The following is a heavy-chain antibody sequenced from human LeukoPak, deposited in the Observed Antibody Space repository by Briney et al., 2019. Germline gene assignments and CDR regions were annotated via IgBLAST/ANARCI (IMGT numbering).Heavy chain of an antibody. J-gene: IGHJ4*02. CDR3: ARNSGYDYYFDY. Sequence: PGGSLRLSCAASGFTFSSYGMHWVRQAPGKGLEWVAFIRYDGSNKYYADSVKGRFTISRDNSKNTLYLQMNSLRAEDTAVYYCARNSGYDYYFDYWGQGTLVTVSS. D-gene: IGHD5-12*01. V-gene: IGHV3-30*02. CDR2: IRYDGSNK. CDR1: GFTFSSYG.